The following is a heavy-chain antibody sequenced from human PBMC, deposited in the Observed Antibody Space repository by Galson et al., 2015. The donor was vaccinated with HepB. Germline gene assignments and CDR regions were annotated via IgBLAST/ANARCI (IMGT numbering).Heavy chain of an antibody. Sequence: SVKVSCKASGYTFTSYAMNWVRQAPGQGLEWMGWINTNTGNPTYAQGFTGRFVFSLDTSVSTAYLQISSLKAEDTAVYYCARAEDSSGYYSTEETIDYWGQGTLVTVSS. CDR3: ARAEDSSGYYSTEETIDY. V-gene: IGHV7-4-1*02. CDR1: GYTFTSYA. D-gene: IGHD3-22*01. CDR2: INTNTGNP. J-gene: IGHJ4*02.